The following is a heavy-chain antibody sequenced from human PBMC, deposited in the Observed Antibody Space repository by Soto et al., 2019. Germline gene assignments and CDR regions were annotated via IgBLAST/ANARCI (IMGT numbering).Heavy chain of an antibody. CDR3: AKASSGSALGDYYFDY. CDR2: ISSSAGGT. CDR1: GFTFGSYA. J-gene: IGHJ4*02. D-gene: IGHD3-10*01. V-gene: IGHV3-23*01. Sequence: GGSLRLSCTSSGFTFGSYAMGWVRPAPGKGLEWVSSISSSAGGTHYGDSVKGRFTISRDNSKNTVSLQMNNLRAGDTGVYFCAKASSGSALGDYYFDYWGQGTLVTVSS.